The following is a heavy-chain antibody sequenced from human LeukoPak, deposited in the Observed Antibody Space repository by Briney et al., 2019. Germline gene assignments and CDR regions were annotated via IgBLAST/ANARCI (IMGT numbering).Heavy chain of an antibody. CDR1: GFTFSSYE. D-gene: IGHD5-18*01. V-gene: IGHV3-48*03. CDR2: ISSSGSTM. CDR3: ARDGYSYGYGDY. Sequence: GGSLRLSCAASGFTFSSYEMNWVRQAPGKGLEWVSYISSSGSTMYYADSVKGRFTISRDNAKNSLYLQMNSLRAEDTAVYYCARDGYSYGYGDYWGQGTLVTVSS. J-gene: IGHJ4*02.